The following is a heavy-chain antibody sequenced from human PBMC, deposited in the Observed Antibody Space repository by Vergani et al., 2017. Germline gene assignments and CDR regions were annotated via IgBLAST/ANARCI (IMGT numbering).Heavy chain of an antibody. Sequence: QLQLQESGPGLVKPSETLSLTCTVSGGSITYGAFYWGWIRQSPGKGLEWIGSIYYSENKFYNPSLESRVTLSIDTTKNHFSLKLKSVTAADTAVYYCARDGGEYDKDALDVWGQGTKVTVTS. CDR2: IYYSENK. V-gene: IGHV4-39*02. J-gene: IGHJ3*01. CDR1: GGSITYGAFY. D-gene: IGHD2-21*01. CDR3: ARDGGEYDKDALDV.